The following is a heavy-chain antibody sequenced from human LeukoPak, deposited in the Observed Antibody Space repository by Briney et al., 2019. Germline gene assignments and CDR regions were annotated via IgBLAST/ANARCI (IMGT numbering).Heavy chain of an antibody. Sequence: PGGSLRLSCAASGFTVSSNDMSWVRQAPGKGLGWVSILYGGGNTYYADSVKGRFTISRDNSKNTLYLQMNSLRAEDTAMYYCARERDNSGPFDYWGQGTLVTVSS. J-gene: IGHJ4*02. CDR3: ARERDNSGPFDY. CDR2: LYGGGNT. CDR1: GFTVSSND. D-gene: IGHD7-27*01. V-gene: IGHV3-53*01.